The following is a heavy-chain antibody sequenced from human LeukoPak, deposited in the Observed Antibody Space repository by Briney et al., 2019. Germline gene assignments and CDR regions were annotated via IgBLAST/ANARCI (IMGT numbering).Heavy chain of an antibody. D-gene: IGHD3-9*01. V-gene: IGHV1-18*01. J-gene: IGHJ4*02. CDR3: ARGGIRYFDWAMDVGDRTTDFDF. CDR1: GYSFTHYS. CDR2: INPDSGNT. Sequence: APVKVSCKASGYSFTHYSISWVRQAPGQGLEWMGWINPDSGNTDYAQKLQGRVTMTTDTSTSTAYMELRSLRSDDTAVYYCARGGIRYFDWAMDVGDRTTDFDFWGQGTLVTVSS.